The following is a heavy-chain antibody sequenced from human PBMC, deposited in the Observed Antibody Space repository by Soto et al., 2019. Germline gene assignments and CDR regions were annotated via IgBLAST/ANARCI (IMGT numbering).Heavy chain of an antibody. CDR1: GFSLTTGKMG. Sequence: SGPTLVNPTETLTLTCTVSGFSLTTGKMGVSWIRQPPGKALEWLAHIFSDNERSYSTSLQGRLTISKDTSGSQVVLSMTNVDPGDTATYYCARMKVDSYHSYYAMDVWGQGTTVTVSS. D-gene: IGHD3-9*01. V-gene: IGHV2-26*01. CDR3: ARMKVDSYHSYYAMDV. J-gene: IGHJ6*02. CDR2: IFSDNER.